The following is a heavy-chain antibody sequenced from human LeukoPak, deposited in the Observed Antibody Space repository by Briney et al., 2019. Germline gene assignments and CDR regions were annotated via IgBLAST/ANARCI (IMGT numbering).Heavy chain of an antibody. D-gene: IGHD5-12*01. J-gene: IGHJ4*02. Sequence: PSETLSLTCTVSGYSISSGYYWVWIRQPPGKGLEWIGNIYHSGSTYYNPSLKSRVTISVDTSKNQFSLKLSSVTAADTAVYYCARGPSGYHNTGGQGTLVTVSS. CDR3: ARGPSGYHNT. V-gene: IGHV4-38-2*02. CDR2: IYHSGST. CDR1: GYSISSGYY.